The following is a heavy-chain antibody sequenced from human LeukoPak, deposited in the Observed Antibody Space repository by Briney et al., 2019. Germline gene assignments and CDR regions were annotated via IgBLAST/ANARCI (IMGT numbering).Heavy chain of an antibody. CDR1: GFTFSIYA. CDR2: ISGSGGST. J-gene: IGHJ6*02. V-gene: IGHV3-23*01. CDR3: ARDGWLYYYYYYGMDV. D-gene: IGHD6-19*01. Sequence: GGSLRLSCAASGFTFSIYAMSWVRQAPGKGLEWVSAISGSGGSTYYADSVQGRFTISRDNSKNTLYLQMNSLRAEDTAVYYCARDGWLYYYYYYGMDVWGQGTTVTVSS.